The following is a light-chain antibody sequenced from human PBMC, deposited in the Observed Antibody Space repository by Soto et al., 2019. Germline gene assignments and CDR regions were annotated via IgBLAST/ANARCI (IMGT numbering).Light chain of an antibody. CDR2: GAS. J-gene: IGKJ1*01. Sequence: EVLMTQSPATLSVSPGERATLSCRASQSVSSNLAWYQQKPGQAPRLLIYGASTRATGIPARFSGSGSGTDFTLTFSSLQSVDFAVYYCQQYYNWPGTFGQGTKVEI. V-gene: IGKV3-15*01. CDR3: QQYYNWPGT. CDR1: QSVSSN.